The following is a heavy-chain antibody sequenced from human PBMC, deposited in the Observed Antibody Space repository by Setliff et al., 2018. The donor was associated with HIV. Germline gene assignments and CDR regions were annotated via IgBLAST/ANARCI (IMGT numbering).Heavy chain of an antibody. CDR2: INHGGIT. V-gene: IGHV4-38-2*02. Sequence: SETLSLTCTVSDFSISRGYYWVWIRQPPGKGLEWIGTINHGGITYSNPSLKSRVTISVDTSKNQFSLKLSSVTAADTAVYYCARDARWLQFPYFDYWGQGTLVTVSS. CDR3: ARDARWLQFPYFDY. J-gene: IGHJ4*01. D-gene: IGHD5-12*01. CDR1: DFSISRGYY.